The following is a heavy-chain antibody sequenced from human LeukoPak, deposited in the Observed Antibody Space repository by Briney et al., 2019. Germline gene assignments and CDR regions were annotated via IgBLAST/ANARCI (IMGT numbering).Heavy chain of an antibody. CDR3: ARGYCSGGSCFNFDY. Sequence: GGSLRLSCAASGFTFSSYSMNWVRQAPGKGLEWVSSISSSSSYIYYADSVKGRFTISRDNSKNTLYLQMNSLRAEDTAVYYCARGYCSGGSCFNFDYWGQGTLVTVSS. J-gene: IGHJ4*02. CDR2: ISSSSSYI. V-gene: IGHV3-21*01. D-gene: IGHD2-15*01. CDR1: GFTFSSYS.